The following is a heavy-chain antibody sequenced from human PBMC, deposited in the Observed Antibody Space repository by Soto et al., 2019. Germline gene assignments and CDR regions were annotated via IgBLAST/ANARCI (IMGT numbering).Heavy chain of an antibody. CDR1: GFTFSSYA. D-gene: IGHD6-13*01. V-gene: IGHV3-23*01. J-gene: IGHJ5*02. Sequence: EVQLLEAGGGWLQPGGSLRLSCEASGFTFSSYAMNWVRQAPGKGLEWVSGITGSGAGSYYSDSVKGRFTISRDNSKNTLYLQMNSLRAEDTAVYYCATAYSSSWPHDWFHPWGQGTLVTVSS. CDR3: ATAYSSSWPHDWFHP. CDR2: ITGSGAGS.